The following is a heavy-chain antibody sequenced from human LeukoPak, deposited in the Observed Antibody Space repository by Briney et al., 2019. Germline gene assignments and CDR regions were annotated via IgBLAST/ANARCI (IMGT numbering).Heavy chain of an antibody. D-gene: IGHD1-26*01. J-gene: IGHJ4*02. CDR3: AREEEGELPDY. CDR1: GFPFSAYD. V-gene: IGHV3-13*01. CDR2: FGSAGDT. Sequence: PGGSLRLSCATSGFPFSAYDMHWVRQAPGKGLEWVSAFGSAGDTYYPGAVKGRFTISRDNSKNTLYLQVNSLRPEDTAVYFCAREEEGELPDYWGQGTQVTVSS.